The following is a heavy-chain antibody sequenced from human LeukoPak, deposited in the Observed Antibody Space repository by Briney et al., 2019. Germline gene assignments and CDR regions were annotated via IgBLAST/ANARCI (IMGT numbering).Heavy chain of an antibody. V-gene: IGHV3-11*01. Sequence: GGSLRLSCAASGFTFSDYYTSWIRQAPGKGLEWVSYISSSGSTIYYADSVKGRFTISRDNAKNSLYLQMNSLRAEDTAVYYCAGAYDILTGYDFDYWGQGTLVTVSS. CDR1: GFTFSDYY. CDR2: ISSSGSTI. D-gene: IGHD3-9*01. J-gene: IGHJ4*02. CDR3: AGAYDILTGYDFDY.